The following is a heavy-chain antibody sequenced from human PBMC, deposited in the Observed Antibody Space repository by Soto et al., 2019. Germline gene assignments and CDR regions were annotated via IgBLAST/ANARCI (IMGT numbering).Heavy chain of an antibody. D-gene: IGHD1-7*01. J-gene: IGHJ4*02. CDR3: ARARDNWNYVLDY. CDR2: ISSSSSYI. CDR1: GFTFSSYS. Sequence: GGSLRLSCAASGFTFSSYSMNWVRQAPGKGLEWVSSISSSSSYIYYADSVKGRFTISRDNAKNSLYLQMNSLRAEDTAVYYCARARDNWNYVLDYWGQGTLVTVSS. V-gene: IGHV3-21*01.